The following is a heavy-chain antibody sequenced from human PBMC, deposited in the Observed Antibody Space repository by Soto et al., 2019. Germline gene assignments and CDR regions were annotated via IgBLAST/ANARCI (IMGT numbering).Heavy chain of an antibody. CDR3: ARGSTLDLFEY. V-gene: IGHV4-59*01. CDR2: IYYSDNT. D-gene: IGHD1-1*01. Sequence: SETLSLTCTFSVVSISNYYWSCIRQPPGKRLEWIGYIYYSDNTNYNPSLKSRVTISVDTSKNQFSLRLSSVTAADTAVYFCARGSTLDLFEYWGQGNPVTVSS. J-gene: IGHJ4*02. CDR1: VVSISNYY.